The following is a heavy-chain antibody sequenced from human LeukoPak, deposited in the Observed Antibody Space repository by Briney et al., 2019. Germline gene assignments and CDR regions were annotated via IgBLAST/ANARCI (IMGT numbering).Heavy chain of an antibody. CDR1: GYTFTSYG. D-gene: IGHD3-9*01. CDR3: ARDANYDILTGYFSGLPYPNAFDI. Sequence: ASVKVSCKASGYTFTSYGISWVRQAPGQGVEWMGWISAYNGNTNYAQKLQGRVTMTTDTSTSTAYMELRSLRSDDTAVYYCARDANYDILTGYFSGLPYPNAFDIWGQGTMVTVSS. V-gene: IGHV1-18*01. J-gene: IGHJ3*02. CDR2: ISAYNGNT.